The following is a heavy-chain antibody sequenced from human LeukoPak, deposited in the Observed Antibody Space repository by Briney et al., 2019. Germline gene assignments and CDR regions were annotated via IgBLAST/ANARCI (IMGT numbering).Heavy chain of an antibody. CDR2: IKQDGGEK. Sequence: PGGSLRLSCAASGFTFKNSWMSWVRQAPGKGLEWVANIKQDGGEKYYVDSVKGRFTISRDDAKTSVYLQVNSLRTEDAAVYYCAKGMRRYSSGWYDAFDIWGQGTMVTVSS. V-gene: IGHV3-7*01. D-gene: IGHD6-19*01. CDR1: GFTFKNSW. CDR3: AKGMRRYSSGWYDAFDI. J-gene: IGHJ3*02.